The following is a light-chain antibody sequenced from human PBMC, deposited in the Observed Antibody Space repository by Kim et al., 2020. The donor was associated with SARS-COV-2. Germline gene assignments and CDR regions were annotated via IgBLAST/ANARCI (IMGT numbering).Light chain of an antibody. J-gene: IGKJ3*01. CDR1: QDIKKS. CDR2: DTS. V-gene: IGKV1-33*01. CDR3: QQSDNLPLT. Sequence: ASVGDRVTVTCQAIQDIKKSLNWFQQKPGKAPQLLIYDTSTLEVGVPLRFGGSGSGTHFTLTISGLQPEDVATYYCQQSDNLPLTFGPGTKVDIK.